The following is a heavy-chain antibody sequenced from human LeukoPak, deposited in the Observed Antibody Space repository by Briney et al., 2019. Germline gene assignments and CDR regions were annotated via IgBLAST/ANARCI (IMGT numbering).Heavy chain of an antibody. J-gene: IGHJ4*02. CDR1: GFTFSDYY. V-gene: IGHV3-74*01. CDR3: ARVYGTPGY. D-gene: IGHD4-17*01. CDR2: INSDGSST. Sequence: GGSLRLSCAASGFTFSDYYMSWIRQAPGKGLVWVSRINSDGSSTSYADSVKGRFTISRDNSKNTLYLQMNSLRAEDTAVYYCARVYGTPGYWGQGTLVTVSS.